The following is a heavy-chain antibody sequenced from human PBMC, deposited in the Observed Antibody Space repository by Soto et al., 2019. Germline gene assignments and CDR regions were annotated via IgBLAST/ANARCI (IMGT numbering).Heavy chain of an antibody. J-gene: IGHJ4*02. CDR2: IYHSGST. CDR3: ARVGVEDAVAGAFEY. CDR1: GGSISTNNW. D-gene: IGHD6-19*01. Sequence: QVQLQESGPGLVKPSGTLSLTCTVSGGSISTNNWWSWVRQPPGKGLEWIGEIYHSGSTNYIPSLKSRVTISVDKSKNQFSLNVNSVTAADTAVYYCARVGVEDAVAGAFEYWGRGSLVTVSS. V-gene: IGHV4-4*02.